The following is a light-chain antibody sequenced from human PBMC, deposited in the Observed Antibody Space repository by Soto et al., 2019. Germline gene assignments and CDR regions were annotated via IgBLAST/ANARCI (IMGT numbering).Light chain of an antibody. Sequence: AIQMTQSPSSLSASIGDRVTITCRASQDIRDDLGWYQQKPGKAPNLLIYAASNLQTGVPSRFSGSGSGTDLTLTITRLQHEDFGTYYCLHDHNYPRTFGQGTKVDSK. CDR3: LHDHNYPRT. V-gene: IGKV1-6*01. CDR2: AAS. CDR1: QDIRDD. J-gene: IGKJ1*01.